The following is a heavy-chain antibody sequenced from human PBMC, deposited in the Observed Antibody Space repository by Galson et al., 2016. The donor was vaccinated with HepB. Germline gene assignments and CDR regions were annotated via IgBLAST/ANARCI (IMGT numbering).Heavy chain of an antibody. CDR3: ARDRGAPAAISIYNWFDP. D-gene: IGHD2-2*01. V-gene: IGHV1-3*01. Sequence: SVKVSCKASGYTFTSYAMHWVRQAPGQRLEWMGWINAGNGNTKYSQKFPGRVTIARDTSASTAYMDLRSLRSEDTAVYYCARDRGAPAAISIYNWFDPWGQGTLVTVSS. CDR1: GYTFTSYA. J-gene: IGHJ5*02. CDR2: INAGNGNT.